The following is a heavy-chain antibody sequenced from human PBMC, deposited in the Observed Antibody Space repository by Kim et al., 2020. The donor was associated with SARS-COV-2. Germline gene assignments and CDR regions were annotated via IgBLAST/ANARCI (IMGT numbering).Heavy chain of an antibody. Sequence: SETLSLTCTVYGGPFSGYHWSWVRKRPGKGLEWIGEINHSGSVIHNPSLTSRVRISIDTSRNQFSLKLTSVTAADTAFYFCARGRAGVVPSPILGLGAHYDYWIRDVWGRGTTVTVSS. J-gene: IGHJ6*02. D-gene: IGHD2-2*02. CDR1: GGPFSGYH. CDR3: ARGRAGVVPSPILGLGAHYDYWIRDV. V-gene: IGHV4-34*01. CDR2: INHSGSV.